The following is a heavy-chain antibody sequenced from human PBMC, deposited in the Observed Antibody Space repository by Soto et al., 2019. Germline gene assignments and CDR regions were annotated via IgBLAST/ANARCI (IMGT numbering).Heavy chain of an antibody. CDR3: ARAPEFIAVAGGYNWFDP. V-gene: IGHV3-21*01. CDR1: GFTFSSYS. Sequence: EVQLVESGGGLVKPGGSLRLSCAASGFTFSSYSMNWVRQAPGKGLEWGSSISSSSSYIYYADSVKGRFTISRDNAKNSLYLQMNSLRAEDTAVYYCARAPEFIAVAGGYNWFDPWGQGTLVTVSS. J-gene: IGHJ5*02. D-gene: IGHD6-19*01. CDR2: ISSSSSYI.